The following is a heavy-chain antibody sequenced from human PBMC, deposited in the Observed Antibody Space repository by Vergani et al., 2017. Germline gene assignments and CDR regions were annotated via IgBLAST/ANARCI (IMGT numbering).Heavy chain of an antibody. CDR3: AKDTYSGYSDAFDI. J-gene: IGHJ3*02. CDR2: ISWNSGSI. Sequence: EVQLVESGGGLVQPGRSLRLSCAASGFTFDDYAMHWVRQAPGKGLEWVSGISWNSGSIGYADSVKGRFTISRDNAKNSLYLQMNSLRAEDTALYYCAKDTYSGYSDAFDIWGQGTMVIVSS. V-gene: IGHV3-9*01. CDR1: GFTFDDYA. D-gene: IGHD5-12*01.